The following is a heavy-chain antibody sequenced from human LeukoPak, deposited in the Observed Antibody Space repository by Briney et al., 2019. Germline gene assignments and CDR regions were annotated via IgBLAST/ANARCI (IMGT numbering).Heavy chain of an antibody. Sequence: GGSLRLSCAASGFTFSSYWMSWVRQAPGKGLEWVSVIYSGGSTYYADSVKGRFTISRDNSKNTLYLQMNSLRAEDTAVYYCARDRSYGRYYFDYWGQGTLVTVSS. V-gene: IGHV3-66*01. CDR2: IYSGGST. D-gene: IGHD5-18*01. CDR1: GFTFSSYW. J-gene: IGHJ4*02. CDR3: ARDRSYGRYYFDY.